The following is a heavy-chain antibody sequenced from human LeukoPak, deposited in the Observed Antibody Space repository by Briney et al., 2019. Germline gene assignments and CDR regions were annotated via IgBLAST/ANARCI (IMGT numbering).Heavy chain of an antibody. J-gene: IGHJ3*02. V-gene: IGHV4-61*02. CDR3: ARGPYSYDSSGAFDI. CDR2: ISSSGST. CDR1: GDSISSGDYY. D-gene: IGHD3-22*01. Sequence: SQTLSLTCTVSGDSISSGDYYWSWIRQPAGKGLEWIGRISSSGSTNYNPSLKSRVTISVDTSRNQFSLRLSSVTAADTAVYFCARGPYSYDSSGAFDIWGQGTMVTVSS.